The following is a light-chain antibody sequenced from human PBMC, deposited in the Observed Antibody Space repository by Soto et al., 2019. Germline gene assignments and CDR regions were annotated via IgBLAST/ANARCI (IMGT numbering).Light chain of an antibody. CDR3: QPANSFPPP. CDR2: AAC. V-gene: IGKV1-12*01. CDR1: QGISSW. Sequence: DIQMTQSPSSVSASVGARATITCRASQGISSWLAWYQQKPGKAPKLLIYAACRLQSAVPSRFSGSGSGTDFTSTISTLQPVDFPTDYYQPANSFPPPFGKRTKLDIK. J-gene: IGKJ2*01.